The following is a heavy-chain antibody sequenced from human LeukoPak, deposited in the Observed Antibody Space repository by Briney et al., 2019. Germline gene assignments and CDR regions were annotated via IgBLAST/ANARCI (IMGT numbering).Heavy chain of an antibody. CDR2: ISSSSNYM. CDR1: GFSFSSYC. Sequence: GGSLRLSCAASGFSFSSYCMSWVRQAPGKGLEWVSSISSSSNYMYYADSVRGRFTISRDNAKNSLYLQMNSLRAEDTAVYYCARATFWSGYPIDYWGQGTLVTVSS. V-gene: IGHV3-21*01. D-gene: IGHD3-3*01. CDR3: ARATFWSGYPIDY. J-gene: IGHJ4*02.